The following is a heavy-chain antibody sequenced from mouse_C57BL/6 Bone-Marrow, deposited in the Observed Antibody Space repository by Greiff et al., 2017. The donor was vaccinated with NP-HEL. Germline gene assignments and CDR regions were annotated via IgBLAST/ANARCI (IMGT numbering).Heavy chain of an antibody. CDR3: ARSRGYGSSTPFDY. CDR2: IYPGDGDT. CDR1: GYAFSSYW. V-gene: IGHV1-80*01. J-gene: IGHJ2*01. Sequence: QVQLQQSGAELVKPGASVKISCKASGYAFSSYWMNWVKQRPGKGLEWIGQIYPGDGDTNSHGKFKGKATLTAAKSYSTAYMPLSSLTSDDSAVYFCARSRGYGSSTPFDYWGQGTTLTVSS. D-gene: IGHD1-1*01.